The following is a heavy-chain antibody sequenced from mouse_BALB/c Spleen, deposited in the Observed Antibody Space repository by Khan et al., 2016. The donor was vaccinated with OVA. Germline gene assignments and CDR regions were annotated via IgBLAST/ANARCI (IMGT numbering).Heavy chain of an antibody. D-gene: IGHD2-1*01. CDR2: IDPANGDA. CDR1: GFTIKDTY. CDR3: ATHYGNPFAY. Sequence: VQLQQSGAELVRPGASVKLSCTASGFTIKDTYIHWIKQRPEQGLEWIGRIDPANGDAKYDPKFQDKATLPTDTSSNTAYMPLSSLTSEDTAVYYCATHYGNPFAYWGQGTLVTVSA. V-gene: IGHV14-3*02. J-gene: IGHJ3*01.